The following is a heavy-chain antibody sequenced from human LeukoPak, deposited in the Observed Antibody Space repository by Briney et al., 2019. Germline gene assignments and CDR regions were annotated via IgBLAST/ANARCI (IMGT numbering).Heavy chain of an antibody. D-gene: IGHD5-12*01. V-gene: IGHV3-23*01. CDR1: GFPFSSHG. J-gene: IGHJ4*02. CDR3: AKDGAWLRFDD. CDR2: ISPGGPT. Sequence: GGSLRLSCAGSGFPFSSHGMNWVRQAPGKGLEWVSGISPGGPTYYADSVKGRFTISRDDSKNTLYLQLKNLRAEDTAVYYCAKDGAWLRFDDWGQGILVSVSS.